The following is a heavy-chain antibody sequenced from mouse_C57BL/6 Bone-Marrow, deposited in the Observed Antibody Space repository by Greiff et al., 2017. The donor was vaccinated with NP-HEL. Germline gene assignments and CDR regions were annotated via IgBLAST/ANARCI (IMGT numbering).Heavy chain of an antibody. CDR1: GYTFTSYW. Sequence: QVQLKQPGAELVMPGASVKLSCKASGYTFTSYWMHWVKQRPGQGLEWIGEIDPSDSYTNYNQKFKGKSTLTVDKSSSTAYMQLSSLTSEDSAVYYCASHCFDVWGTGTTVTVSS. D-gene: IGHD1-2*01. CDR2: IDPSDSYT. V-gene: IGHV1-69*01. CDR3: ASHCFDV. J-gene: IGHJ1*03.